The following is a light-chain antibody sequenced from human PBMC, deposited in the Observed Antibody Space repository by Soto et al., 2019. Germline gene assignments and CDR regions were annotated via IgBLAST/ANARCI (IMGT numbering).Light chain of an antibody. V-gene: IGKV1-17*01. CDR1: QGIGND. CDR2: LTY. J-gene: IGKJ1*01. Sequence: IQMTKSPSSLCGSERDRVTITRLASQGIGNDLGWYQQKPGKAPKRLIYLTYSLQTGVPSRFSGSGSGTEFSLTISSLQPEDSATYFCLQHNSYPRTFGQGTKVDI. CDR3: LQHNSYPRT.